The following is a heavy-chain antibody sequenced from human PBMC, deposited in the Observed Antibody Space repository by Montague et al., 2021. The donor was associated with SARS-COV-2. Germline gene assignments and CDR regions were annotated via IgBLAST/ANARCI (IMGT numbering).Heavy chain of an antibody. Sequence: SLRLSCAASGFTFSSYAMHWVRQAPGKGLEWVAVISYDGSNKYYADSVKGRFTISRDNSKNTLYLQMNSLRAEDAAVHYCAREDPIQAFDIWGQGTMVTVSS. CDR3: AREDPIQAFDI. CDR1: GFTFSSYA. D-gene: IGHD5-18*01. CDR2: ISYDGSNK. V-gene: IGHV3-30-3*01. J-gene: IGHJ3*02.